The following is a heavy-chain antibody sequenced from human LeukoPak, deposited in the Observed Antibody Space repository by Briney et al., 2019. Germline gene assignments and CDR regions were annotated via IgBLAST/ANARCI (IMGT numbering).Heavy chain of an antibody. CDR1: GFTFDDYG. CDR3: ARYESITMIVVVYPIYYGMDV. Sequence: PGGSLRLSCAASGFTFDDYGMSWVRQAPGKGLEWVSGINWNGGSTGYADSVKGRFTISRDNAKNSLYLQMNSLRAEDTALYHCARYESITMIVVVYPIYYGMDVWGQGTTVTVSS. J-gene: IGHJ6*02. D-gene: IGHD3-22*01. CDR2: INWNGGST. V-gene: IGHV3-20*01.